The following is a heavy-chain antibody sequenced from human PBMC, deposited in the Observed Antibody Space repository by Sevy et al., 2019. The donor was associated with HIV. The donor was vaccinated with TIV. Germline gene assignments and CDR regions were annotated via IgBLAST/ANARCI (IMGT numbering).Heavy chain of an antibody. CDR2: TYYRSKWYN. CDR3: AIDWESVDTAMKYYGMDV. V-gene: IGHV6-1*01. D-gene: IGHD5-18*01. Sequence: SQTLSLTCAISGDSVSSNSAAWNWIRQSPSRGLEWLGRTYYRSKWYNDYAVSVKSRITINPDTSKNQLSLQLNSVTPEDTAVYYCAIDWESVDTAMKYYGMDVWGQGTTVTVSS. CDR1: GDSVSSNSAA. J-gene: IGHJ6*02.